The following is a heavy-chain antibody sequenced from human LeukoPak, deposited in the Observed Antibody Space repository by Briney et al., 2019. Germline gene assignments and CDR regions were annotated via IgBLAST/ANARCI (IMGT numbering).Heavy chain of an antibody. J-gene: IGHJ4*02. D-gene: IGHD3-16*01. V-gene: IGHV1-24*01. CDR3: AMAKPTWGSWNWYYFDY. Sequence: GASVKVSCKVSGYTLTELSMHWVRQAPGKGLVWMGGFDPEDGETIYAQKFQGRVTMTEDTSTDTAYMELSSLRSEDTAVYYCAMAKPTWGSWNWYYFDYWGQGTLVTVSS. CDR1: GYTLTELS. CDR2: FDPEDGET.